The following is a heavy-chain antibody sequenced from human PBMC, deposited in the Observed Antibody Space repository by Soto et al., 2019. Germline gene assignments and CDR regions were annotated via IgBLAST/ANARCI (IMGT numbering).Heavy chain of an antibody. Sequence: SETLSLTCTVSGGSISSGDYYWSWIRQPPGKGLEWIGYIYYSGSTYYNPSLKSRVTISVDTSKNQFSLKLSSVTAADTAVYYCAREAESYGSGSYYNDYWGQGTLVTVPQ. CDR3: AREAESYGSGSYYNDY. V-gene: IGHV4-30-4*01. J-gene: IGHJ4*02. CDR2: IYYSGST. D-gene: IGHD3-10*01. CDR1: GGSISSGDYY.